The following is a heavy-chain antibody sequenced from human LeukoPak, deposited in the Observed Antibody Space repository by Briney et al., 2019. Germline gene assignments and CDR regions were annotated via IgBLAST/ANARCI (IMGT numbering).Heavy chain of an antibody. J-gene: IGHJ4*02. V-gene: IGHV3-9*01. CDR3: AKVEQWLVLWGYFDY. D-gene: IGHD6-19*01. CDR2: ISWNSGSI. CDR1: GFTFDDYA. Sequence: PGRSLRLSCAASGFTFDDYAMHWVRQAPGKGLEWVSGISWNSGSIGYADSVKGRFTISRDNAKNSLYLQMNSPRAEDTALYYCAKVEQWLVLWGYFDYWGQGTLVTVSS.